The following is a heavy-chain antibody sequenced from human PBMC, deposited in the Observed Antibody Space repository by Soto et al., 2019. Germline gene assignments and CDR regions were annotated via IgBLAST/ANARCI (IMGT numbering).Heavy chain of an antibody. J-gene: IGHJ6*03. CDR1: GVTFSSYS. V-gene: IGHV3-23*01. CDR3: AKGVRIVAANYYMDV. D-gene: IGHD5-12*01. Sequence: GGCLRLSCAASGVTFSSYSMIWVHKAPGKGLEWVSVISGSGGSTYYADSVKGRFTISRDNSKNTLYLQMNSLRAEDTAVYYCAKGVRIVAANYYMDVWGKGTTVTVSS. CDR2: ISGSGGST.